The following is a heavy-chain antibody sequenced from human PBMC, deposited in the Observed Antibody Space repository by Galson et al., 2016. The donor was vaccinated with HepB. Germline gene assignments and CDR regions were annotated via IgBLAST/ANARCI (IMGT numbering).Heavy chain of an antibody. CDR3: AKERGGGYCSTTTCTYDFDS. J-gene: IGHJ4*02. V-gene: IGHV3-23*01. CDR2: ISGSGRNT. CDR1: GFTFSNYA. Sequence: SLRLSCAASGFTFSNYAMSWVRQPEGKRLEWVAAISGSGRNTYYADSVRGRFIISRDNSKNTVYLQMSSLRADETARYYCAKERGGGYCSTTTCTYDFDSWGQGTLFTVSS. D-gene: IGHD2-2*01.